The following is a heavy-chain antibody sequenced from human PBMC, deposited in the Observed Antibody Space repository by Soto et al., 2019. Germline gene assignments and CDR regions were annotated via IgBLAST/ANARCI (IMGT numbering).Heavy chain of an antibody. CDR2: ISAYNGNT. D-gene: IGHD3-22*01. CDR3: ARHDSTCYYYHFDY. V-gene: IGHV1-18*01. J-gene: IGHJ4*02. CDR1: GYTFTSYG. Sequence: QVQLVQSGAEVKKPGASVKVSCKASGYTFTSYGISWVRQAPGQWLEWMGWISAYNGNTNYAQKLQGRVTMTTDIDTSTAYMDLRSVRSEDTGVYFCARHDSTCYYYHFDYWGQVTLV.